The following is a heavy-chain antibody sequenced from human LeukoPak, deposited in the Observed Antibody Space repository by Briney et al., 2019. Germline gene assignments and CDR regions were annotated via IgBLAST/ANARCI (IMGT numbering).Heavy chain of an antibody. Sequence: GGPLRLSCAASGFTFGSYGMSWVRQAPGKGLEWVSFISPSGDRTSNADSVEGRFTISRDNPRDTLYLQMNSLRDEDTAGYYCAIMHGYYDGSGYWVQWGQGTLVTVSS. J-gene: IGHJ4*02. D-gene: IGHD3-22*01. CDR1: GFTFGSYG. CDR2: ISPSGDRT. V-gene: IGHV3-23*01. CDR3: AIMHGYYDGSGYWVQ.